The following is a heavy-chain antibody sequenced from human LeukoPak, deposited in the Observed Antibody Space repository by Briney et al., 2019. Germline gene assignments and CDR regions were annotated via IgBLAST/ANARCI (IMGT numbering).Heavy chain of an antibody. CDR2: VSGSGDTT. CDR3: AKDRGY. CDR1: GFTFSTYA. Sequence: GGSPRLSCAASGFTFSTYAMTWVRQAPGKGLEWVSAVSGSGDTTYYADSVKGRFTISRDNSKNTVYLQMNSLRAEDTAVYYCAKDRGYWGQGTLVTVSS. J-gene: IGHJ4*02. V-gene: IGHV3-23*01.